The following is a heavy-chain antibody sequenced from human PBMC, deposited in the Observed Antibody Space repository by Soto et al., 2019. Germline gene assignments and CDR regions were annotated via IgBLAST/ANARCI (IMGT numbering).Heavy chain of an antibody. Sequence: EVQLVESGGGLVQPGGSLRLSCAASGFTFSSYSMNWVRQTPGKGLEWVSYITSSSSTIYYADSVKGRFTISRDNAKNSLYLQMNSLRADDTAVYYCARALCNGGNCYSGSDFDYWGQGILVTVSS. V-gene: IGHV3-48*01. J-gene: IGHJ4*02. CDR3: ARALCNGGNCYSGSDFDY. D-gene: IGHD2-15*01. CDR1: GFTFSSYS. CDR2: ITSSSSTI.